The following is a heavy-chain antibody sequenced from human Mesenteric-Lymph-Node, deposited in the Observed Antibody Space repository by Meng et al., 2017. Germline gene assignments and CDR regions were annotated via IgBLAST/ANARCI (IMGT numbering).Heavy chain of an antibody. J-gene: IGHJ4*02. CDR1: GFTFSDHC. D-gene: IGHD1-7*01. CDR2: CRGRADSYTT. CDR3: VRVLKIAGTTFFDY. V-gene: IGHV3-72*01. Sequence: GESLKISCAASGFTFSDHCFDWVRQAPGQGLEWIARCRGRADSYTTVYAASVKGRFSVSRDDSQNSLSLQMNILKAEDTAVYYCVRVLKIAGTTFFDYWGLGTPVTVSS.